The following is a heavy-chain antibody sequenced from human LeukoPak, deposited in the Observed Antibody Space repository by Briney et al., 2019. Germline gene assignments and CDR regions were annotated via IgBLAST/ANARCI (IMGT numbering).Heavy chain of an antibody. Sequence: PGGSLRLSCAASGFTFSYVSLSWVRQAPGKGLEWVCHIKSKTDGGTTAYAAPVKGRFTISRDDSKSALYLQMNSLKTEDTAVYYCASYDSALDAFDIWGQGTRVTVSS. CDR1: GFTFSYVS. CDR3: ASYDSALDAFDI. D-gene: IGHD3-16*01. V-gene: IGHV3-15*01. J-gene: IGHJ3*02. CDR2: IKSKTDGGTT.